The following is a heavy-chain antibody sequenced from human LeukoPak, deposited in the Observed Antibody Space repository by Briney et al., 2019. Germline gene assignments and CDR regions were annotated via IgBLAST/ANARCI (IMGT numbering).Heavy chain of an antibody. V-gene: IGHV4-38-2*02. Sequence: SETLSLTCTVSGYSISSGYYWGWIRQPPGKGLEWIGSIYHSGSTYYNPSLKSRVTISVDTSKNQFSLRLTSVTAPDTPVYYCAREDRYCSGGSCYSWGQGTLVTVSS. J-gene: IGHJ4*02. D-gene: IGHD2-15*01. CDR1: GYSISSGYY. CDR3: AREDRYCSGGSCYS. CDR2: IYHSGST.